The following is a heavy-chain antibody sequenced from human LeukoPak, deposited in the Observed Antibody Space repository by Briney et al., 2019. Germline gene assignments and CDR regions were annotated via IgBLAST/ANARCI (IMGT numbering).Heavy chain of an antibody. Sequence: PAGGSLRLSCAASGFTFSSYGMHWVRQAPGKGLEWVAVIWYGGSNKYYADSVKGRFTISRDNSKNTLYLQMNSLRAEDTAVYYCARVGPGGPLSYYYYMDVWGKGTTVTVSS. D-gene: IGHD3-10*01. CDR3: ARVGPGGPLSYYYYMDV. V-gene: IGHV3-33*08. CDR2: IWYGGSNK. J-gene: IGHJ6*03. CDR1: GFTFSSYG.